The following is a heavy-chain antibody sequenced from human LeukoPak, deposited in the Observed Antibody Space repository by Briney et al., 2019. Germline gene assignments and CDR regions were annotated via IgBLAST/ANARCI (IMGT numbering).Heavy chain of an antibody. CDR2: IYYSGST. V-gene: IGHV4-59*01. Sequence: KPSETLSLTCTVSGGSISSYYWSWIRQPPGKGLEWIGYIYYSGSTNYNPSLESRVTISVDTSKNQFSLKLSSVTAADTAVYYCATYPFRGATHYFDYWGQGILVTVSS. CDR1: GGSISSYY. D-gene: IGHD3-10*01. J-gene: IGHJ4*02. CDR3: ATYPFRGATHYFDY.